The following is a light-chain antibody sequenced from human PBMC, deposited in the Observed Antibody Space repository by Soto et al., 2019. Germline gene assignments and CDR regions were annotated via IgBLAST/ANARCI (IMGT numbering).Light chain of an antibody. J-gene: IGLJ2*01. CDR1: SSDVGGYNY. V-gene: IGLV2-11*01. CDR3: CSYAGSYTYV. Sequence: QSALTQPRSVSGSPGQSVTISCTGTSSDVGGYNYVSWYQQHPGKAPKLMIYDVSKRPSGVPDRFSGSKSGNTASLTISGLQAEDEAGYYCCSYAGSYTYVFGGGTKLTVL. CDR2: DVS.